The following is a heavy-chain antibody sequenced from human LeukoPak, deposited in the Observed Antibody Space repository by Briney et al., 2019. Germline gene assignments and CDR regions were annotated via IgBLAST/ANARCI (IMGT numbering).Heavy chain of an antibody. CDR3: ARVANYYDSSGYSTVFDY. CDR2: IYTSGST. CDR1: GGSISSYY. J-gene: IGHJ4*02. D-gene: IGHD3-22*01. Sequence: PSETLSLTCTVSGGSISSYYWSWIRQPAGKGLEWIGRIYTSGSTNYNPSLKSRVTMSVDTSKNQFSLKLSSVTAADTAVYSCARVANYYDSSGYSTVFDYWGQGTLVTVSS. V-gene: IGHV4-4*07.